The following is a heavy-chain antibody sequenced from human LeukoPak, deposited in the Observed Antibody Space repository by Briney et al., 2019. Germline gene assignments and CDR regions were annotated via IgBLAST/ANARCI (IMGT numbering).Heavy chain of an antibody. J-gene: IGHJ4*02. V-gene: IGHV4-4*07. Sequence: PSETQSLTCTVSGGSIGTYYWSWIRRPAGEGLEWIGRIFTTGGANYNPSLKSRVTMSLDTSRNQFSLKLSSVTAADTAVYYCVRDGPSWGLLWGQGALVTVSS. CDR3: VRDGPSWGLL. D-gene: IGHD7-27*01. CDR2: IFTTGGA. CDR1: GGSIGTYY.